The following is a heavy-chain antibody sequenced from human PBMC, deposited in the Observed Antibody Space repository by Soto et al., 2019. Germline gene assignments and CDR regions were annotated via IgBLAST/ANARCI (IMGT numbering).Heavy chain of an antibody. CDR1: GYRVTRYW. J-gene: IGHJ3*02. CDR3: ASQEMATKNVDAFDI. D-gene: IGHD5-12*01. CDR2: IYPGDSDT. Sequence: GASLKISCKGSGYRVTRYWIGRVRQMHGKGLEWMGIIYPGDSDTRYSPSFQGQVTISADKSISTAYLQWSSLKASDTAMYYCASQEMATKNVDAFDIWGQGTMVTVSS. V-gene: IGHV5-51*01.